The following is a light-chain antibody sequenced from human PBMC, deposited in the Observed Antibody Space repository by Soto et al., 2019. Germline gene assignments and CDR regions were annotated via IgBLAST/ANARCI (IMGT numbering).Light chain of an antibody. CDR3: QQYSSYFFT. V-gene: IGKV1-5*03. J-gene: IGKJ3*01. CDR1: ESINGW. CDR2: RAS. Sequence: DIQMTQSPSTLSASVGDRVNITCRASESINGWLAWYQQKPGKAPKLLISRASDLQTGVPTRFSGSGSGTEFTLTISSLQPDDFAIYYCQQYSSYFFTFGPGTKVDV.